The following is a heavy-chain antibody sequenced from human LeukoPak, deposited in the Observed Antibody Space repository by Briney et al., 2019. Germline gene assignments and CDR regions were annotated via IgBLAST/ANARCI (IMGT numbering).Heavy chain of an antibody. D-gene: IGHD4-17*01. J-gene: IGHJ4*02. V-gene: IGHV4-4*02. Sequence: GVLLLSCAASGFTVSSNYMSWVRQAPGKGLEWIGEIYHSGSTNYNPSLKSRVTISVDKSKNQFSLKLSSVTAADTAVYYCARGYGDSDYWGQGTLVSVSS. CDR3: ARGYGDSDY. CDR1: GFTVSSNY. CDR2: IYHSGST.